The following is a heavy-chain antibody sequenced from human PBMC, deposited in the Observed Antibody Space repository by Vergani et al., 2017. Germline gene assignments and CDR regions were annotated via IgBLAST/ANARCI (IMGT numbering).Heavy chain of an antibody. CDR1: GFTFSSYA. V-gene: IGHV3-23*01. D-gene: IGHD5-12*01. Sequence: EVQLLESGGGLVQPGGSLRLSCAASGFTFSSYAMSWVRQAPGKGLEWVSAISGSGGSTYYADSVKGRFTISRDNSKNTMSLQMNSLRAEDTAVYYCAKDGGYDSMYYYYYMDVWGKGTTVTVSS. CDR3: AKDGGYDSMYYYYYMDV. J-gene: IGHJ6*03. CDR2: ISGSGGST.